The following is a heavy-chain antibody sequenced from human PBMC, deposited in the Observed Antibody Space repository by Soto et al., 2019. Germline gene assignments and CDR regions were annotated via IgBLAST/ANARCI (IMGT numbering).Heavy chain of an antibody. CDR2: INPSGGST. CDR3: ARGRALGYCSSTSCYTAFDI. Sequence: ASVKVSCKASGYTFTSYYMHWVRQAPGQGLEWMGIINPSGGSTSYAQKFQGRVTMTRDTSTSTVYMELSSLRSEDTAVYYCARGRALGYCSSTSCYTAFDIWGQGTMVPVSS. J-gene: IGHJ3*02. V-gene: IGHV1-46*03. CDR1: GYTFTSYY. D-gene: IGHD2-2*02.